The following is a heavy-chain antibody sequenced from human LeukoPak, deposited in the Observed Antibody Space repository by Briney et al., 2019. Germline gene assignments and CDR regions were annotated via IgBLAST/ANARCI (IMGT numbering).Heavy chain of an antibody. J-gene: IGHJ4*02. V-gene: IGHV3-11*06. CDR3: VRAGTRSSTPLLFEY. Sequence: PGGSLRLSCAASGFTFSDYYMNWIRQAPGKGLEWVSYISSISSSTNYADSVKGRFTISRDNAKNSLYLQMNSLRAEDTAVYYCVRAGTRSSTPLLFEYWGQGTVVTVSP. CDR2: ISSISSST. CDR1: GFTFSDYY. D-gene: IGHD5/OR15-5a*01.